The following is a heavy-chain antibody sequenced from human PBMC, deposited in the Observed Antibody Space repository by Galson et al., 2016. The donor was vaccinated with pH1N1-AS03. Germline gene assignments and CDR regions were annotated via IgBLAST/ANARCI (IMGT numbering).Heavy chain of an antibody. Sequence: LRLSCAASGLEFSYFWMTWVRQAPGKGPEWVANIKQDGSETHYVDSVKGRFTISRDNAKNSLYLQMNSLRVEDTAMYYCARGEMIGDDSWGQGTLVTVSS. J-gene: IGHJ4*02. CDR2: IKQDGSET. D-gene: IGHD3-16*01. V-gene: IGHV3-7*03. CDR3: ARGEMIGDDS. CDR1: GLEFSYFW.